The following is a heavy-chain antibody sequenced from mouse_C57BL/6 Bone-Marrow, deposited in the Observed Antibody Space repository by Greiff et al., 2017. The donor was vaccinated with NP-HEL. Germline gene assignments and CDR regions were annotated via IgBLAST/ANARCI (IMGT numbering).Heavy chain of an antibody. CDR2: IHPNSGST. CDR3: ASPYGSSSGY. J-gene: IGHJ2*01. D-gene: IGHD1-1*01. Sequence: QVQLQQPGADLVKPGASVKLSCKASGYTFTSYWMHWVKQRPGQGLEWIGMIHPNSGSTNYNEKFKSKATLTVDKSSSTAYMQLSSLTSEDSAVYYCASPYGSSSGYWGQGTTLTVSS. CDR1: GYTFTSYW. V-gene: IGHV1-64*01.